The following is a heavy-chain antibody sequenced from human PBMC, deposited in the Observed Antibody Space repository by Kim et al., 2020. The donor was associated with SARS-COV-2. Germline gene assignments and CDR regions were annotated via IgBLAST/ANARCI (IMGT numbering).Heavy chain of an antibody. D-gene: IGHD1-26*01. Sequence: DAVKGRFTVSRDNSKNTLYVQMNSLRAGDTAVYYCAKDPQVGGLDYCFDYWGQGTLVTVSS. CDR3: AKDPQVGGLDYCFDY. J-gene: IGHJ4*02. V-gene: IGHV3-23*01.